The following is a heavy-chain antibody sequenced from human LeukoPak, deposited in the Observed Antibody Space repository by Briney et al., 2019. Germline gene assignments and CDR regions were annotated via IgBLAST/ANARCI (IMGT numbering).Heavy chain of an antibody. CDR2: IYTSGST. Sequence: SETLSLTCAVYGGSFSGYYWSWIRQPPGKGLEWIGRIYTSGSTNYNPSLKSRVTISVDTSKNQFSLKLSSVTAADTAVYYCARVRAARLYFDYWGQGTLVTVSS. CDR3: ARVRAARLYFDY. CDR1: GGSFSGYY. V-gene: IGHV4-59*10. J-gene: IGHJ4*02. D-gene: IGHD6-6*01.